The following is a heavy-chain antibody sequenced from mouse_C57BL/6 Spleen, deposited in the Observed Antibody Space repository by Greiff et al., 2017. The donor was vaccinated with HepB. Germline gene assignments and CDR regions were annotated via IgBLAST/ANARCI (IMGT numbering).Heavy chain of an antibody. CDR1: GYTFTGYW. V-gene: IGHV1-9*01. CDR3: ARDPLITTVVDWCFDV. D-gene: IGHD1-1*01. J-gene: IGHJ1*03. Sequence: QVQLKQSGAELMKPGASVKLSCKATGYTFTGYWIEWVKQRPGHGLEWIGEILPGSGSTNYNEKFKGKATFTADTSSNTAYMQLSSLTTEDSAIYYCARDPLITTVVDWCFDVWGTGTTVTVSS. CDR2: ILPGSGST.